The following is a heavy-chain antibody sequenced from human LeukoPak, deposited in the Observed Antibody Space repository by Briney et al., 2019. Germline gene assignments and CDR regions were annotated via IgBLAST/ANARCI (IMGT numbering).Heavy chain of an antibody. CDR3: ASRYTTSRHFDWDVDY. CDR2: IVPVFGTP. D-gene: IGHD3-9*01. V-gene: IGHV1-69*05. Sequence: SVKASCKASGDTFSKYAVTWVRQAPGQGLEWMGNIVPVFGTPIYAQKFQGRVTITTDESRTTAYMELSSLRSEDTALYYCASRYTTSRHFDWDVDYWGQGTLLTVSS. J-gene: IGHJ4*02. CDR1: GDTFSKYA.